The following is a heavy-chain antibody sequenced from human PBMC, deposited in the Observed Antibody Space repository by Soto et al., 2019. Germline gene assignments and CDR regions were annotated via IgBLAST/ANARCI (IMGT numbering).Heavy chain of an antibody. Sequence: GASVKVSCKASGYTFTSYYMHWVRQAPGQGLEWMGIINPSGGSTSYAQKFQGRVTMTSDTSTSTVYMELSSLRSEDTAVYYCARDASVLHRWFDPWGQGTLVTVSS. V-gene: IGHV1-46*01. CDR2: INPSGGST. CDR3: ARDASVLHRWFDP. D-gene: IGHD1-26*01. J-gene: IGHJ5*02. CDR1: GYTFTSYY.